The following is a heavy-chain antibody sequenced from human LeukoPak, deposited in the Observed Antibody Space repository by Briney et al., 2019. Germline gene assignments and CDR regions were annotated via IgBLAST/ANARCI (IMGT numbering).Heavy chain of an antibody. J-gene: IGHJ4*02. Sequence: GGSLRLSCAASGFTFSSYNMNWVRQAPGKGLEWVSSISSSSSYIYYADSVKGRFTISRDNSKNTLYLQMNSLRAEDTAVYYCAKSGYSYGYYYFDYWGQGTLVTVSS. CDR2: ISSSSSYI. V-gene: IGHV3-21*04. D-gene: IGHD5-18*01. CDR3: AKSGYSYGYYYFDY. CDR1: GFTFSSYN.